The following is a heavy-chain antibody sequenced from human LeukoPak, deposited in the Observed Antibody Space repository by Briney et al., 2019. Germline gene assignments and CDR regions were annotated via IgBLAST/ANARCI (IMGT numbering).Heavy chain of an antibody. Sequence: SETLSLTCTVSGGSISSTSYYWGWIRQPPGTGLEWIGSIYYSGSTYYSPSLKSRVTMSVDTSKNQISLKLSSVTAADTAVYYCARGIRVAAAGRNFDYWGQGTLVTVSS. CDR3: ARGIRVAAAGRNFDY. CDR2: IYYSGST. J-gene: IGHJ4*02. V-gene: IGHV4-39*07. CDR1: GGSISSTSYY. D-gene: IGHD6-13*01.